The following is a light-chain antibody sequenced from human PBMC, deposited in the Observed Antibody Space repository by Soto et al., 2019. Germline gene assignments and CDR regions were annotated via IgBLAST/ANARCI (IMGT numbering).Light chain of an antibody. V-gene: IGKV1-27*01. CDR1: QGFSNY. J-gene: IGKJ1*01. CDR3: QKYNSAPRWT. Sequence: DIQMTQSPSSLSASVGDRVTITCRASQGFSNYLAWYQQKPGKPPKLLIYGASTLQSGVPSRLSGSGSGTDFTFTISSLQPEDVAKYYCQKYNSAPRWTFGQGTKVEIK. CDR2: GAS.